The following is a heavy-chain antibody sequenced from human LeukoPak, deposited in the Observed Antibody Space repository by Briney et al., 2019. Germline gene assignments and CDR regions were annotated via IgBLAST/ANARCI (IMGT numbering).Heavy chain of an antibody. D-gene: IGHD4-17*01. CDR2: INHSGST. CDR1: GGSFSGYY. V-gene: IGHV4-34*01. CDR3: ARGVYGDYPYYYYGMDV. Sequence: SETLSLTCAVYGGSFSGYYWSWIRQPPGKGLEWIGEINHSGSTNYNPSLKSRVTISVDTSKNQFSLKLSSVTAADTAVYYCARGVYGDYPYYYYGMDVWGQGTTVTVSS. J-gene: IGHJ6*02.